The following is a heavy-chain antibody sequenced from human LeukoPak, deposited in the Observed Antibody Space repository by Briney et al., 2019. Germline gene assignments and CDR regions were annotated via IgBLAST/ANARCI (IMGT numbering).Heavy chain of an antibody. CDR3: ARGDSSGPRGAFDI. V-gene: IGHV4-59*01. D-gene: IGHD3-22*01. J-gene: IGHJ3*02. CDR2: IYYSGST. Sequence: SETLSLTCTVSGGSISSYYWSWIRQPPGKGLEWIGYIYYSGSTNYNPSLKSRVTISVDTSKNQFSMKLSSVTAADTAVYYCARGDSSGPRGAFDIWGQGTMVTVSS. CDR1: GGSISSYY.